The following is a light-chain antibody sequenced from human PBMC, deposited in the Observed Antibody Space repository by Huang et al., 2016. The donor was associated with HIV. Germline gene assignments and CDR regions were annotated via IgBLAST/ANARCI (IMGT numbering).Light chain of an antibody. V-gene: IGKV3-11*01. CDR2: DAS. J-gene: IGKJ2*01. Sequence: EIVLTQSPATLSLSPGESATLSCRAGQSVSSYLAWYQQKPGQAPRLLIYDASNRATGIPARFSCSGSGTDFTLTISSLEPEDFAVYYCQQRSDWPPYTFGQGTKLEIK. CDR1: QSVSSY. CDR3: QQRSDWPPYT.